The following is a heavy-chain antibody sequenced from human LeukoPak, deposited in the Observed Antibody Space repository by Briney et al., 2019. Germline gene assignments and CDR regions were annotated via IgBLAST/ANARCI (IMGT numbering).Heavy chain of an antibody. J-gene: IGHJ3*02. D-gene: IGHD2-15*01. Sequence: SETLSLTCTVSGGSISSGDYYWSWIRQPPGKGLEWIGYIYYSGSTYYNPSLKSRVTISVDTSKNQFSLKLSSVTAADTAVYYCARGLLGCSGGSCYVWAFDIWGQGTIVTVSS. CDR3: ARGLLGCSGGSCYVWAFDI. V-gene: IGHV4-30-4*08. CDR2: IYYSGST. CDR1: GGSISSGDYY.